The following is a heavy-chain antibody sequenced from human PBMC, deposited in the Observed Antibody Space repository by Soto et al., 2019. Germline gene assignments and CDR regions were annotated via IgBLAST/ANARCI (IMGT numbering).Heavy chain of an antibody. CDR1: GASISSSNW. D-gene: IGHD2-2*01. CDR2: VHHRGTT. J-gene: IGHJ5*02. CDR3: ARVRQYCSATSCYLDP. V-gene: IGHV4-4*02. Sequence: SETLSLTCAVSGASISSSNWWHWVRQPPGKGPEWIGEVHHRGTTNYNPSLKSRVAISVDKSKNQFSLKLNSVTAADTAVYYCARVRQYCSATSCYLDPWGQGTLVTVSS.